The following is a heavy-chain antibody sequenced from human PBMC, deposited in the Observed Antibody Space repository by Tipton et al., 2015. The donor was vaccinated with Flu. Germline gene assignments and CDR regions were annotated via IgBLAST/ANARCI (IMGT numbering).Heavy chain of an antibody. V-gene: IGHV4-38-2*01. CDR1: GEALGSSYY. CDR3: AKLVYFDSSGYYRYYFDY. Sequence: GEALGSSYYWAWIRQPPGRGLEWIGNIHTSAGTYYNLSLKSRVTISVDRSKNQFSLRLTSVTAADTAVYYCAKLVYFDSSGYYRYYFDYWGQGTLVTVST. CDR2: IHTSAGT. D-gene: IGHD3-22*01. J-gene: IGHJ4*02.